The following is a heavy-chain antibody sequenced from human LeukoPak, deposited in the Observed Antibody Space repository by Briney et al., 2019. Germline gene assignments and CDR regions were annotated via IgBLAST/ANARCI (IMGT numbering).Heavy chain of an antibody. Sequence: GGSLRLSCAASGFTFSSYWMSWVRQAPGKGLEWVANIKQDGSEKYYVDSVKGRFTISRDNAKNSLYLQMNSLRAEDTAVYYCARVGANYDSSGVFGYWGQGTLVTVSS. V-gene: IGHV3-7*03. CDR3: ARVGANYDSSGVFGY. CDR2: IKQDGSEK. D-gene: IGHD3-22*01. J-gene: IGHJ4*02. CDR1: GFTFSSYW.